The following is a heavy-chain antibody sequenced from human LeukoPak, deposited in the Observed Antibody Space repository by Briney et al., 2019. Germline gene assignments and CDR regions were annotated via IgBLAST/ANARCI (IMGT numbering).Heavy chain of an antibody. CDR1: QFTFNIYP. Sequence: GRSLRLSCAASQFTFNIYPMHWVRQAPGKGLEWVATIAYDGTNIFYADSVRGRFTISRDNSKSALFLEMNSLRGEDTAVYYCAREPYDISGYGMDVWGQGTMVTVSS. D-gene: IGHD3-22*01. J-gene: IGHJ6*02. CDR3: AREPYDISGYGMDV. V-gene: IGHV3-30-3*01. CDR2: IAYDGTNI.